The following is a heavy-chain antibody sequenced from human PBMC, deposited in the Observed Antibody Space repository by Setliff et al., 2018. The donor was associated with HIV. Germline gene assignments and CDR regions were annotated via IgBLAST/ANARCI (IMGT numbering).Heavy chain of an antibody. CDR1: GYTFLNYG. CDR3: ARGLAVAGKSYYDYYYMDV. V-gene: IGHV1-18*01. D-gene: IGHD6-19*01. CDR2: ISVGNGNT. Sequence: GASVKVSCKASGYTFLNYGISWVRQTPGRGLEWMAWISVGNGNTKTARKFQGRVALTTDTSTSTAHMELRNLRSDDKAVYYCARGLAVAGKSYYDYYYMDVWGKGTTVTVSS. J-gene: IGHJ6*03.